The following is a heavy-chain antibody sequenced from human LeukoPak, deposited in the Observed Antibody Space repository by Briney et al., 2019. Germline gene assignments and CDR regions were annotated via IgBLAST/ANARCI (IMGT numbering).Heavy chain of an antibody. J-gene: IGHJ4*02. V-gene: IGHV3-30-3*01. CDR3: AEDLSITGDDDTVLMVYEY. Sequence: PGGSLRLSCAASGFTFSSYAMHWVRQAPGKGLEWVAVISYDGSNKYYADSVKGRFTISRDNSKNTLYLQMNSLRAEDTAVYYCAEDLSITGDDDTVLMVYEYWGQGTLVTVSS. D-gene: IGHD2-8*01. CDR1: GFTFSSYA. CDR2: ISYDGSNK.